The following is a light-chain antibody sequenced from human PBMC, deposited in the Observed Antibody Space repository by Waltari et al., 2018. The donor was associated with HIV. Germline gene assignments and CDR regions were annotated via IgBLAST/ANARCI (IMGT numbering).Light chain of an antibody. V-gene: IGLV1-51*01. Sequence: QSMLTQPPSVSAAPGKQVTISCSAMSSNLANNYVSWYQHLPGAAPKLVIYDNDNRPSGIPDRFSGSKSGASATLVITGLQTGDEGDYYCGTWDSSLNAGVFGGGTKLTVL. CDR3: GTWDSSLNAGV. CDR2: DND. J-gene: IGLJ3*02. CDR1: SSNLANNY.